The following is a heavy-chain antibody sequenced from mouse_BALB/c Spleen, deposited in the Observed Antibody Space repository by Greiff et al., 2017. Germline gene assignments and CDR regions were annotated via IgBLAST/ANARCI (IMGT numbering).Heavy chain of an antibody. CDR2: IRSKSNNYAT. V-gene: IGHV10-1*02. CDR3: VRIYGSSFDY. J-gene: IGHJ2*01. Sequence: EVMLVESGGGLVQPKGSLKLSCAASGFTFNTYAMNWVRQAPGKGLEWVARIRSKSNNYATYYADSVKDRFTISRDDSQSMLYLQMNNLKTEDTAMYYCVRIYGSSFDYWGQGTTLTVSS. D-gene: IGHD1-1*01. CDR1: GFTFNTYA.